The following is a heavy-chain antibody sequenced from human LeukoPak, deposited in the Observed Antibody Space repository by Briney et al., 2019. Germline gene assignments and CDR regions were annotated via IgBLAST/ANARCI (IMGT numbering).Heavy chain of an antibody. CDR3: VRGTGY. J-gene: IGHJ4*02. V-gene: IGHV3-64D*06. Sequence: GGSLRLSCSVSGFTFSTYVMHWVRQAPGEGLEYVSAISSNGDNTYYADSVKGRFTISRDNSKNTLYLQMSSLRPDDTAVYFCVRGTGYWGQGTLVTVSS. CDR2: ISSNGDNT. CDR1: GFTFSTYV.